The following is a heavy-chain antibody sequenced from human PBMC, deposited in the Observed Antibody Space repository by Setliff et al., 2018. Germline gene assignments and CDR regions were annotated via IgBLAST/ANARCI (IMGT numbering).Heavy chain of an antibody. D-gene: IGHD3-3*01. J-gene: IGHJ6*02. Sequence: ASVKVSCKASGYTFISYDISWVRQAPGQGLEWMGWISIDDDKTKYAQKFQGRVTMTADTSTSTAYMELRSLRSEDTAVYYCARAPLLFGVVIADGMDVWGQGTTVTVSS. V-gene: IGHV1-18*01. CDR1: GYTFISYD. CDR3: ARAPLLFGVVIADGMDV. CDR2: ISIDDDKT.